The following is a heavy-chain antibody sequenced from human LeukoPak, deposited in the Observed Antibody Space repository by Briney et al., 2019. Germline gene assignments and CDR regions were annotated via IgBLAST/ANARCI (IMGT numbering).Heavy chain of an antibody. J-gene: IGHJ5*02. Sequence: ASVTVSCKASGYTFTSYYMHWVRQAPGQGLEWMGIINPSGGSTSYAQKFQGRVTMTRDTSTSTVYMELSSLRSEDTAVYYCASIIIIGFGFGPWGQGTLVTVSS. V-gene: IGHV1-46*01. D-gene: IGHD3-10*01. CDR2: INPSGGST. CDR1: GYTFTSYY. CDR3: ASIIIIGFGFGP.